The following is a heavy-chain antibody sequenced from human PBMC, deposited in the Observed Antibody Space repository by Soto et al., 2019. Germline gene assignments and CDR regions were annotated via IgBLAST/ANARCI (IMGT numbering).Heavy chain of an antibody. D-gene: IGHD2-15*01. Sequence: EVQLLESGGGLVQPGGSLRLSCAASGFTFSSYAMSWVRQAPGKGLEWVSAISGSGGSTYYADSVKGRFTISRDNSKNRLYLQMNSLRAEDTAVYYCAKLQWDIVVVGAASYFDYWGQGTLVTVSS. J-gene: IGHJ4*02. CDR3: AKLQWDIVVVGAASYFDY. V-gene: IGHV3-23*01. CDR1: GFTFSSYA. CDR2: ISGSGGST.